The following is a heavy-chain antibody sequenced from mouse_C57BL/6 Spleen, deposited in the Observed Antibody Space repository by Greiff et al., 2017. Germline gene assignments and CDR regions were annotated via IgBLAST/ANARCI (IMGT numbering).Heavy chain of an antibody. CDR3: ARSGSNYGGYAMDY. V-gene: IGHV1-82*01. D-gene: IGHD2-5*01. CDR1: GYAFSSSW. Sequence: QVQLKQSGPELVKPGASVKISCKASGYAFSSSWMNWVKQRPGKGLEWIGRIDPGDGDTNYHGKFKGKATLTADKSSSTAYMKLSCLTSENSAFYFCARSGSNYGGYAMDYWGQGTSVTVSS. J-gene: IGHJ4*01. CDR2: IDPGDGDT.